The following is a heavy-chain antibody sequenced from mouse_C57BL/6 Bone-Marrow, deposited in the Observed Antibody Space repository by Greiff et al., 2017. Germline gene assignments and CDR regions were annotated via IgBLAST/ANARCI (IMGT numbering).Heavy chain of an antibody. CDR2: IYPRDGST. Sequence: VMLVESGPELVKPGASVKLSCKASGYTFTSYDINWVKQRPGQGLEWIGWIYPRDGSTKYNEKFKGKATLTVDTSSSTAYMELHSLASEDSAVYFCARSSYDPFAYWGQGTLVTVSA. V-gene: IGHV1-85*01. J-gene: IGHJ3*01. CDR3: ARSSYDPFAY. D-gene: IGHD2-3*01. CDR1: GYTFTSYD.